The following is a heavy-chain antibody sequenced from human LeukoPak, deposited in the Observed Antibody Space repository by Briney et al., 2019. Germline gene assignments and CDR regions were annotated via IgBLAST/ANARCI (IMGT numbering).Heavy chain of an antibody. CDR1: GYTFTGYY. CDR2: INPNSGVT. Sequence: ASVKVSCKASGYTFTGYYIYWVRQAPGQGLEWVGWINPNSGVTKYAQKFLGRATMTRDTSISTAYMELSSLRSDDTAVYYCARGPANWLDPWGQGTLVAVSS. J-gene: IGHJ5*02. CDR3: ARGPANWLDP. V-gene: IGHV1-2*02.